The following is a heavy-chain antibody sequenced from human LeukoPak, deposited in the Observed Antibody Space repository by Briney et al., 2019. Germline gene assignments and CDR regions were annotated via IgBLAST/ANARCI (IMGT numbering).Heavy chain of an antibody. CDR2: INSDGSST. J-gene: IGHJ4*02. CDR3: TRGRSFDY. CDR1: GFXFSTYW. V-gene: IGHV3-74*01. Sequence: PGGSLRLSCAASGFXFSTYWIQWVRQAPGKGLVWVSRINSDGSSTTYADSVKGRFTISRDNAKNTLYLQMNSLRAEDTAVYYCTRGRSFDYWGQGTLVTVSS.